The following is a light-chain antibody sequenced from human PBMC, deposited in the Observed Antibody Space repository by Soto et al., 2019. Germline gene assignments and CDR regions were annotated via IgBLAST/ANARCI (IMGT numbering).Light chain of an antibody. CDR2: DAS. V-gene: IGKV3-15*01. CDR1: QSVSSN. CDR3: QQYNNWPPT. J-gene: IGKJ2*01. Sequence: EIVMTQSPATLSVSPGKSATLSCRASQSVSSNLAWYQQKPGQAPRLLIYDASTRATGIPARFSGSGSGTEFTLTISSLQSEDFAVYYCQQYNNWPPTFGEGTKLESK.